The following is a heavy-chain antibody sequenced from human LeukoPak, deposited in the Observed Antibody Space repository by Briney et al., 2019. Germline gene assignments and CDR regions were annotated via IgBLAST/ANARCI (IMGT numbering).Heavy chain of an antibody. CDR2: ISSSGATI. CDR1: GFTFSSYE. D-gene: IGHD3-3*01. Sequence: GGSLRLSCAASGFTFSSYEMNWVRQAPGKGLEWVSYISSSGATIYYADSVKGRFTISRDNAKNSLYLQMNSLRAEDTAVYYCARETNLELLLDWGQGTLVTVSS. CDR3: ARETNLELLLD. J-gene: IGHJ4*02. V-gene: IGHV3-48*03.